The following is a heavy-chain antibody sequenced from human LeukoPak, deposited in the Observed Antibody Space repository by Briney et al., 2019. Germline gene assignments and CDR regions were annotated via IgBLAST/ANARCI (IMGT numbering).Heavy chain of an antibody. CDR3: ARGDYYAGGGRNWFDP. CDR1: GGSISRSSCY. Sequence: SETLSLTCTVSGGSISRSSCYWGWIRQSPGRGLEWIGSIYYSDSGQMYYNPSLKSRVTLSVDASKTQFSLGLTSVTAADTAVYYCARGDYYAGGGRNWFDPWGHGTLVTVSS. V-gene: IGHV4-39*07. J-gene: IGHJ5*02. CDR2: IYYSDSGQM. D-gene: IGHD3-16*01.